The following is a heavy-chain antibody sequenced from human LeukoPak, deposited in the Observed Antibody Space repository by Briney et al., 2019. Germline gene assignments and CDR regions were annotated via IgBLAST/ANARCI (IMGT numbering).Heavy chain of an antibody. V-gene: IGHV3-30-3*01. CDR2: ISYDGSNK. Sequence: GGSLRLSCAASGFTFSSYAMHWVRQAPGKGLEWVAVISYDGSNKYYADSVKGRFTISRDNSKNTLYLQMNSLRAEDTAVYYCARGQGCSSTSCYKGEDYWGQGTLVTVSS. CDR3: ARGQGCSSTSCYKGEDY. D-gene: IGHD2-2*02. CDR1: GFTFSSYA. J-gene: IGHJ4*02.